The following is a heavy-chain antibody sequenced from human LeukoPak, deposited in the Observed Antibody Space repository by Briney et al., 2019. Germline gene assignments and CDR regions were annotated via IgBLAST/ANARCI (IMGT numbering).Heavy chain of an antibody. Sequence: PGGSLRLSCAASGFTFSSYWMHWVRQAPGKGLVWVSRIDNDGSSTTYADSAKGRFTISRANAKNTLYLQMNSLSAEDTAVYYCATSHRYSSSWANWFDSWGQGTPVTVSS. J-gene: IGHJ5*01. CDR1: GFTFSSYW. V-gene: IGHV3-74*01. D-gene: IGHD6-13*01. CDR3: ATSHRYSSSWANWFDS. CDR2: IDNDGSST.